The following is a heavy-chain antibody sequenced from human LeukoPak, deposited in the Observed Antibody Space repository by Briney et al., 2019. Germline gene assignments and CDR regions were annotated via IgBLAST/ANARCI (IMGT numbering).Heavy chain of an antibody. J-gene: IGHJ4*02. V-gene: IGHV4-59*01. Sequence: SETLSLTCTVSGGSISSYYWSWIRQPPGKGLEWIGYIYYSGSSNYNPSLKSRVTISVDTSKNQFSLKLSSVTAADTAVYYCARDPSRLGATHFDYWGQGTLVTVSS. CDR3: ARDPSRLGATHFDY. CDR2: IYYSGSS. CDR1: GGSISSYY. D-gene: IGHD1-26*01.